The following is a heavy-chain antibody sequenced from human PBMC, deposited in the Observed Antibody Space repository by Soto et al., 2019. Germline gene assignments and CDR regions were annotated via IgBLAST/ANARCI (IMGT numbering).Heavy chain of an antibody. CDR1: GGSISSGGYY. J-gene: IGHJ5*02. CDR2: IYYSGST. CDR3: ASEGSSSNWFDP. D-gene: IGHD6-6*01. Sequence: SETLSLTCTVSGGSISSGGYYWSWIRQHPGKGLEWIGYIYYSGSTYYNPSLKSRVTISVDTSKNQFSLKLSSVTAADTAVYYCASEGSSSNWFDPWGQGTLVTVSS. V-gene: IGHV4-31*03.